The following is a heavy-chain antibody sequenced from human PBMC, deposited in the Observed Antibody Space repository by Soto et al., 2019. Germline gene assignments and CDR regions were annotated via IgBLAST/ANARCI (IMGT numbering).Heavy chain of an antibody. Sequence: GASVKVSCKVSGYTLTELSMHWVRQAPGKGLEWMGGFDPEDGETIYAQKFQGRVTMTEDTSTDTAYMELSSLRSEDTAVYYCATRFDWSFPGAEYFQHWGQGTLVTVSS. D-gene: IGHD3-9*01. CDR1: GYTLTELS. CDR2: FDPEDGET. CDR3: ATRFDWSFPGAEYFQH. V-gene: IGHV1-24*01. J-gene: IGHJ1*01.